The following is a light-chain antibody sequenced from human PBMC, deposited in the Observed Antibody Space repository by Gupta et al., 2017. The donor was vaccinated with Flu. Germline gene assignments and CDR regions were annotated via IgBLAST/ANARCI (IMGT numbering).Light chain of an antibody. CDR1: QSVLYSSNNKNY. CDR2: WAS. Sequence: DIVMTQSPDSLAVSLGGRATINCKSSQSVLYSSNNKNYLAWYQQKPGQPPKLLIYWASTRESGVPDRFSGSGSGTDFTLTISSLQAEDVAVYYCQQYYSTPLTFGPGTKVDIK. V-gene: IGKV4-1*01. CDR3: QQYYSTPLT. J-gene: IGKJ3*01.